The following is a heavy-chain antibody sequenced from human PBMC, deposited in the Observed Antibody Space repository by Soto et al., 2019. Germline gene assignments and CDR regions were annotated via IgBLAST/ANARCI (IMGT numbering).Heavy chain of an antibody. CDR1: GFIFSNYW. CDR3: AKDLTWNQADY. V-gene: IGHV3-74*01. CDR2: ISNDGSIT. D-gene: IGHD1-1*01. Sequence: GSLRLSCEASGFIFSNYWMHWVRQTPGTGLVWVSRISNDGSITNYADSVKGRFTISRDNAKNTLYLQMNSLRAEDTAVYYCAKDLTWNQADYWGQGALDTVSS. J-gene: IGHJ4*02.